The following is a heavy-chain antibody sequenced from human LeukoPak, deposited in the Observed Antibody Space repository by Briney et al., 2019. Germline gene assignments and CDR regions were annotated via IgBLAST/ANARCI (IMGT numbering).Heavy chain of an antibody. V-gene: IGHV3-21*01. J-gene: IGHJ5*02. CDR2: ISSGSNYI. Sequence: GGSQKLSCLTSGFTFSAYNMNWVRQAPGKGLEWVSSISSGSNYIYNADSVKGRFTIYRNNAKNSLYQQMNSLRAEGSAVYYCARGGIAATHPLDAWGQRNLVTVSP. D-gene: IGHD6-13*01. CDR1: GFTFSAYN. CDR3: ARGGIAATHPLDA.